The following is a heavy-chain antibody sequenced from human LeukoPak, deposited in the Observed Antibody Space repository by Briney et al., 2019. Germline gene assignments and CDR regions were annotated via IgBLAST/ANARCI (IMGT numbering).Heavy chain of an antibody. CDR2: ISSTSSTI. D-gene: IGHD3-10*01. CDR3: ASSLRTDY. J-gene: IGHJ4*02. Sequence: GGSLRLSCAASGFTFSSYSMNWVRQAPGKGLEWLSYISSTSSTIYYADSVKGRFTISRDSAKNSLYLQMNSLRDEDTAVYYCASSLRTDYWGQGTLVTVSS. V-gene: IGHV3-48*02. CDR1: GFTFSSYS.